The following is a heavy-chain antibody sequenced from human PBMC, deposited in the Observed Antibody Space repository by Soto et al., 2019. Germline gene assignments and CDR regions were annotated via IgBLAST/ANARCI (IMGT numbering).Heavy chain of an antibody. Sequence: QVQLQESGPGLVKPSETLSLTCTVSGVSVSSGSFYWAWIRQPPGKGLEWIGFGSYSGTTNYKPCLKSRVTISVDTSRSQISLKVSSLTAADTGVYYCARGATVTQYDYWGQGTLVTVSS. CDR2: GSYSGTT. CDR3: ARGATVTQYDY. V-gene: IGHV4-61*01. J-gene: IGHJ4*02. D-gene: IGHD4-17*01. CDR1: GVSVSSGSFY.